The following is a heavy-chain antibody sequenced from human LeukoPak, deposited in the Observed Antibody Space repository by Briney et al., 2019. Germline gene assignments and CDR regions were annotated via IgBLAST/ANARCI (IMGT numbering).Heavy chain of an antibody. V-gene: IGHV3-23*01. CDR1: GFTFSSYA. CDR2: ISGSGGST. J-gene: IGHJ4*02. Sequence: GGSPRLSCAASGFTFSSYAMSWVRQAPGKGLEWVSAISGSGGSTYYADSVKGRFTISRDNAKNSLYLQMNSLRVEDTAVYYCASPLPSSSGLGFDYWGQGTLVTVSS. CDR3: ASPLPSSSGLGFDY. D-gene: IGHD3-22*01.